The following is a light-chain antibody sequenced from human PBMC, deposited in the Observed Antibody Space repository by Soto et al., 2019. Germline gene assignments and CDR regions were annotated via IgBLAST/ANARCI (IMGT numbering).Light chain of an antibody. CDR1: TTNIGAGYE. CDR2: GHN. Sequence: QSVLTQPPSVSGAPGQRVTISCTGSTTNIGAGYEVHWYQQRPGTAPKLLVSGHNIRPSGVPDRFYGSKSGNTASLTISGLQAEDEADYYCCSYTGSYTWVFGGGTKLTVL. CDR3: CSYTGSYTWV. J-gene: IGLJ3*02. V-gene: IGLV1-40*01.